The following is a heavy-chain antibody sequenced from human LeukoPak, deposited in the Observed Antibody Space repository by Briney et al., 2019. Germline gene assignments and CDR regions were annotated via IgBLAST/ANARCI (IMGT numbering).Heavy chain of an antibody. V-gene: IGHV3-33*06. J-gene: IGHJ4*02. CDR2: IWYDGTNK. CDR1: GFTFSNYG. Sequence: GRSLRLSCATSGFTFSNYGMHWVRQAPGKGLECVAVIWYDGTNKYYADSVKGRFTISRDNSKNTLYLQMNSLTAGDTAVYYCAKDSLGYCSRASCYNYFDYCGQGTLVTVSS. D-gene: IGHD2-2*02. CDR3: AKDSLGYCSRASCYNYFDY.